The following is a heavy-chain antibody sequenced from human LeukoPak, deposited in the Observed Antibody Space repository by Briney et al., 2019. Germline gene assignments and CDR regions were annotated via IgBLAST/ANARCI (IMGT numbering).Heavy chain of an antibody. Sequence: QSGGSLRLSCAASGFTFTSYTMYWVRQAPGKGLEYVSAISSNGGTTYYANSVKGRFTISRDNSKKTVYLQMGSLRGEDTAEYYCAREGPSGSYYDYWGQGTLVTVSS. V-gene: IGHV3-64*01. CDR1: GFTFTSYT. J-gene: IGHJ4*02. CDR3: AREGPSGSYYDY. D-gene: IGHD1-26*01. CDR2: ISSNGGTT.